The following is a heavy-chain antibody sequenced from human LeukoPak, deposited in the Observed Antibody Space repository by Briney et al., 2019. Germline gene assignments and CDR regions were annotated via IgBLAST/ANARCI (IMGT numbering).Heavy chain of an antibody. D-gene: IGHD3-10*01. CDR3: AREESGLLWFGELFRRDY. V-gene: IGHV4-34*01. Sequence: SETLSLTCAVYGGSFSGYYWSWVRQPPGKGLEWIGKINHSGSTNYNPSLKSRVTISVDTSKNQFSLKLSSVTAADTAVYYCAREESGLLWFGELFRRDYWGQGTLVTVSS. CDR1: GGSFSGYY. CDR2: INHSGST. J-gene: IGHJ4*02.